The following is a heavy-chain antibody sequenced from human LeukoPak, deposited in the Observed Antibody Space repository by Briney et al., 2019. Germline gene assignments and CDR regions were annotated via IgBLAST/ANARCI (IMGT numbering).Heavy chain of an antibody. J-gene: IGHJ5*02. Sequence: GGSLRLSCAASGFTFSSHAMHWVRQAPGKGLEYVSGVSTDEVNTYYANSVKGRFTISRDNFKNTLYLQMGSLTTEDMAVYYCARGGTYTKDWFDPWGQGTLVTVSS. CDR3: ARGGTYTKDWFDP. CDR2: VSTDEVNT. V-gene: IGHV3-64*01. CDR1: GFTFSSHA. D-gene: IGHD2-2*02.